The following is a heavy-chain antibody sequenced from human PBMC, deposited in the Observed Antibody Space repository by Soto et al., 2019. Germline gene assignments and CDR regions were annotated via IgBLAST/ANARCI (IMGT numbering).Heavy chain of an antibody. V-gene: IGHV3-53*01. CDR3: ARDVITFGGVIVQDY. CDR2: IYSGGST. J-gene: IGHJ4*02. D-gene: IGHD3-16*02. CDR1: GFTVSSNY. Sequence: EVQLVESGGGLIQPGGSLRLSCAASGFTVSSNYMSCVRQAPGKGQDWVSVIYSGGSTYYADSVKGRFTISRDNSKNTLYLQMNSLRAEDTAVYYCARDVITFGGVIVQDYWGQGTLVTVSS.